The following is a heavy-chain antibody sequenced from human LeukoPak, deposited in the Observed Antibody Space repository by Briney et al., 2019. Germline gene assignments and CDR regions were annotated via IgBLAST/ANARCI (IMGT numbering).Heavy chain of an antibody. D-gene: IGHD3-22*01. CDR2: IKSKTDGGTT. J-gene: IGHJ4*02. CDR1: GFTFGNAW. CDR3: TTDDYYDSSGYNYFDY. Sequence: GGSLRLSCAASGFTFGNAWMSWVRQAPGKGLEWVGRIKSKTDGGTTDYAAPVKGRFTISRDDSKNTLYLQMNSLKTEDTAVYYRTTDDYYDSSGYNYFDYWGQGTLVTVSS. V-gene: IGHV3-15*01.